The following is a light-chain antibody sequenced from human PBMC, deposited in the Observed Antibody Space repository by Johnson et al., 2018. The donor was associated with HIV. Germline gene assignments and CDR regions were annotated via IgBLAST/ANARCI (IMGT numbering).Light chain of an antibody. J-gene: IGLJ1*01. Sequence: QSVLTQSPSVSAAPGQKVTISCSGSSSNIGNNYVSWYQQLPGTAPKLLIYENNKRPSGIPDRFSGSKSGTSATLGITGLQTGGEADYYCGTCDSSLSGYVFGTGTKVTVL. CDR1: SSNIGNNY. CDR2: ENN. V-gene: IGLV1-51*02. CDR3: GTCDSSLSGYV.